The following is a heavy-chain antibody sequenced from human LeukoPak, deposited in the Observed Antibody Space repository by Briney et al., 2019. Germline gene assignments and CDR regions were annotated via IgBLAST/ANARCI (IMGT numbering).Heavy chain of an antibody. J-gene: IGHJ5*02. CDR2: INPNSGGT. CDR1: GYPFTRYY. CDR3: ARTRSGEMAT. D-gene: IGHD5-24*01. V-gene: IGHV1-2*06. Sequence: ASVKVSCKASGYPFTRYYMHWVRQAPGQGLEWMGRINPNSGGTNYAQKFQGRVTMTRDTSISTAYMELSRLRADDTAVYYCARTRSGEMATWGQGALVTVSS.